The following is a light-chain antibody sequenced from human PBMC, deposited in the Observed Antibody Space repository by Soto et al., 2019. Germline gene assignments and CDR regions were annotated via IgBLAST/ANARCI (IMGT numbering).Light chain of an antibody. Sequence: DIQMTQSPSTLSASVGDRVTITCRASQGIRNDLGWYQQKPGKAPNLLIYDASTLHSGVPSRFSGGGSGTDFTLTISSLQPEDFATYYCQQVNVYPSTFGGGTKGDIK. V-gene: IGKV1-17*01. J-gene: IGKJ4*01. CDR3: QQVNVYPST. CDR2: DAS. CDR1: QGIRND.